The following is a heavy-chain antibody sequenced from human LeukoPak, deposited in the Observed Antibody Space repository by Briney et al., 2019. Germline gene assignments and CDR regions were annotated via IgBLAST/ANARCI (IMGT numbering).Heavy chain of an antibody. CDR2: IYHSAST. V-gene: IGHV4-38-2*02. J-gene: IGHJ4*02. CDR1: GYSISSGYY. CDR3: ARDHEY. Sequence: PSETLSLTCTVSGYSISSGYYWGWIRQPPGKGLEWIGSIYHSASTYYNPSLKSPVTISVDTSKNQFPLKLSSVTAADTAVYYCARDHEYWGQGTLVSVSS.